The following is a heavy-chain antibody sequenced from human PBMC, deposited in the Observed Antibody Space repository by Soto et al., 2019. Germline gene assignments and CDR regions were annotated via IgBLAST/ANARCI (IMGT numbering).Heavy chain of an antibody. CDR3: AKKVPDSGYDPSGDY. Sequence: GGSLRLSCGASGFTFLSYAMSWVRQAPGKGLEWVSAISGSGGSTYYADSVKGRFTISRDNSKNTLYLQMNSLRAEDTAVYYCAKKVPDSGYDPSGDYWGQGTLVTVSS. D-gene: IGHD5-12*01. V-gene: IGHV3-23*01. J-gene: IGHJ4*02. CDR1: GFTFLSYA. CDR2: ISGSGGST.